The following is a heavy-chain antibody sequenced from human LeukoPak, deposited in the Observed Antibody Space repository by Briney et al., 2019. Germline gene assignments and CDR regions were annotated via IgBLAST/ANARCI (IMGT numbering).Heavy chain of an antibody. CDR2: ISYDGSKQ. V-gene: IGHV3-30*18. CDR1: GFTFSSHY. Sequence: PGGSLRLFCAASGFTFSSHYMHWVRQPPGKGLEWVAAISYDGSKQLYADSVKGRFTISRDNSKNTLNLQMNSLRDEDTAVYYCAKDGARYLLTYYFEYWGQGTLVTVSS. D-gene: IGHD3-9*01. J-gene: IGHJ4*02. CDR3: AKDGARYLLTYYFEY.